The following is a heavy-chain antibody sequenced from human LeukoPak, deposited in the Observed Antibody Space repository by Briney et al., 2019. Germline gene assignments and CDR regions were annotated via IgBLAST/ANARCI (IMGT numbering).Heavy chain of an antibody. CDR2: ISSSSSTI. CDR1: GFTFSSYS. D-gene: IGHD1-1*01. J-gene: IGHJ5*02. CDR3: ARAGTGTRPHSWFDP. V-gene: IGHV3-48*01. Sequence: GGSLRLSCAASGFTFSSYSMNWVRQAPGKGLEWVSYISSSSSTIYYADSVKGRFTISRDNAKSSLYLQMNSLRAEDTAVYYCARAGTGTRPHSWFDPWGQGTLVTVSS.